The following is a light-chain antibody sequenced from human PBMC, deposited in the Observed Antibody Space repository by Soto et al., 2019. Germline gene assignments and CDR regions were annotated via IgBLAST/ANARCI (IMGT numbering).Light chain of an antibody. V-gene: IGKV1-5*03. J-gene: IGKJ4*01. CDR2: KAS. Sequence: DIQMTQSPSTLSGSVGDRVTITCRASQTISSWLAWYQQKPGKAPKLLIYKASTLKSGVPSRFSGSGSGTEFTLTISSVQSEDSAVYFCQQYNDWPPFTFGGGTKVDIK. CDR3: QQYNDWPPFT. CDR1: QTISSW.